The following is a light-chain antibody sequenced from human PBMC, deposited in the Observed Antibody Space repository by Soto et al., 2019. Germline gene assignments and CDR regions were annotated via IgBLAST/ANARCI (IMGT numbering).Light chain of an antibody. J-gene: IGKJ1*01. V-gene: IGKV1D-16*01. CDR1: QGIKNW. CDR3: QQYNSYPET. Sequence: DIQMTQSPSYVSASVGDRVTITCRASQGIKNWLAWYQQKPGKAPNLLIYTGSSLQSGVPSRFSGSGSGTDFTLTINSLQPEDFATYYCQQYNSYPETFGQGTKVDIK. CDR2: TGS.